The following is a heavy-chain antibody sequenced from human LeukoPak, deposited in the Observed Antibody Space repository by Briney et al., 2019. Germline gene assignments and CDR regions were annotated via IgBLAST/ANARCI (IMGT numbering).Heavy chain of an antibody. J-gene: IGHJ3*02. CDR2: IISSGSTI. Sequence: GGSLRLSCAASGFTFSSYEMNWVRQAPGKGLEWGSYIISSGSTIYYADSVKGRFTISRDNAKNSLYLQMNSLRADDTAVYYCARGGLYYYDSSGYYRERRAFDIWGQGTMVTVSS. CDR1: GFTFSSYE. CDR3: ARGGLYYYDSSGYYRERRAFDI. V-gene: IGHV3-48*03. D-gene: IGHD3-22*01.